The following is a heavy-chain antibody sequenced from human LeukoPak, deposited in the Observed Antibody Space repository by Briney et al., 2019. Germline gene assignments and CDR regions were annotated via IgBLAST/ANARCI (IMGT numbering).Heavy chain of an antibody. V-gene: IGHV4-39*07. Sequence: SETLSLTCTISGDSTSSDRYYGGWVRQPPGKGLEWIGNIYYSGSTYYNPSLKSRVTISVDTSKNQFSLKLSSVTAADTAVYYCAREVGDYGDNAFDIWGQGTMVTVSS. CDR1: GDSTSSDRYY. D-gene: IGHD4-17*01. CDR2: IYYSGST. CDR3: AREVGDYGDNAFDI. J-gene: IGHJ3*02.